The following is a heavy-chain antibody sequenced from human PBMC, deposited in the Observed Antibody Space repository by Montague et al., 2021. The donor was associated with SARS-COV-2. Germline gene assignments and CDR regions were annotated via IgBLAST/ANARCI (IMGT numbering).Heavy chain of an antibody. CDR1: GGSISSSSYY. V-gene: IGHV4-39*07. Sequence: ETLSLTCTVSGGSISSSSYYWGWIRQPPGKGLEWIGSIYYSGSTYYNPSLKSRVTISVDTSKNQFSLKLSSVTAADTAVYYCARDKPDYDFWPGYGMDVWGQGTTVTVSS. CDR3: ARDKPDYDFWPGYGMDV. J-gene: IGHJ6*02. CDR2: IYYSGST. D-gene: IGHD3-3*01.